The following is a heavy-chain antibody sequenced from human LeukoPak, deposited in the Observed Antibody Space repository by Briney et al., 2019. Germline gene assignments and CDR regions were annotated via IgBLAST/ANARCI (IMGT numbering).Heavy chain of an antibody. Sequence: PSETLSLTCTVSGYSISSGYYWGWIRQPPGKGLEWIGSIYHSGSTYYNPSLKSRVTISVDTSKNQFSLKLSSVTAADTAVYYCARVRISTERLLRAYDILTGYPNWFDPWGQGTLVTVSS. D-gene: IGHD3-9*01. CDR2: IYHSGST. CDR1: GYSISSGYY. J-gene: IGHJ5*02. V-gene: IGHV4-38-2*02. CDR3: ARVRISTERLLRAYDILTGYPNWFDP.